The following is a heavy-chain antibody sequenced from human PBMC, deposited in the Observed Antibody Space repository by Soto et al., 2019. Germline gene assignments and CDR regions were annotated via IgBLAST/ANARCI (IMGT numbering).Heavy chain of an antibody. D-gene: IGHD2-15*01. V-gene: IGHV1-69*13. CDR3: ARDSHPPALSGDIMRWDV. Sequence: SVKVSCKASGGTFSGYAVSWVRQAPGQGLEWMGGIIPIFGTVIYAQQFQGRVTITADVSTKTAYMELRSLRFEDTAVYYCARDSHPPALSGDIMRWDVWGQGTTVTVSS. CDR2: IIPIFGTV. CDR1: GGTFSGYA. J-gene: IGHJ6*02.